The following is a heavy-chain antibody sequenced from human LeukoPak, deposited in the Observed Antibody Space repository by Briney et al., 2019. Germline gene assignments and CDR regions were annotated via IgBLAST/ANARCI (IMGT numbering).Heavy chain of an antibody. V-gene: IGHV3-23*01. J-gene: IGHJ4*02. CDR1: GFTFNRNA. CDR3: AKSGITMVRGVIGY. D-gene: IGHD3-10*01. Sequence: GGSLRLSCAASGFTFNRNAISWVRQAPGKGLEWVSTIGGSGDKTFYADSVKGRFTISRDNSKNTLYLQMNSLRAEDTAVYYCAKSGITMVRGVIGYWGQGTLVTVSS. CDR2: IGGSGDKT.